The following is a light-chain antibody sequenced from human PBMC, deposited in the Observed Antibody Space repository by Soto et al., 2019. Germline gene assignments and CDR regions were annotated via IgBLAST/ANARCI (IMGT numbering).Light chain of an antibody. CDR2: GAS. J-gene: IGKJ2*01. V-gene: IGKV3-15*01. CDR1: QIIGTN. CDR3: QQYTNWLYT. Sequence: EIVMTQSPATLSVSPGEGATLSCRASQIIGTNLAWFQQKPGQAPRLLIFGASTRAPIIPARLSGSGSGTDFGLTISSFQSDDLAVYCCQQYTNWLYTFG.